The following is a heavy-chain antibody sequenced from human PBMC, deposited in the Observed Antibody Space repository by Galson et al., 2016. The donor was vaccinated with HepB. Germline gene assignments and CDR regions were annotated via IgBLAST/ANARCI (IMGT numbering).Heavy chain of an antibody. CDR2: INPYNGNI. V-gene: IGHV1-18*04. Sequence: SVKVSCKASGYTFTTYAITWVRQAPGQGLEWMGWINPYNGNIKYAQKVQGRVTMTTDTSTSTAYMELRSLRFDDTAVYNCARRYSSGWYVYFDYWGQGTLVTVSS. D-gene: IGHD6-19*01. CDR3: ARRYSSGWYVYFDY. CDR1: GYTFTTYA. J-gene: IGHJ4*02.